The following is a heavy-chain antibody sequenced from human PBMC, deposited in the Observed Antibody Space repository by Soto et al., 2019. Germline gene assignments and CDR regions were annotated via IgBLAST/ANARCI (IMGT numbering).Heavy chain of an antibody. CDR3: ARDPTTMVRGVNWFDP. V-gene: IGHV1-18*01. Sequence: QVQLVQSGAEVKKPGASVKVSCKASGYTFTSYGISWVRQAPGQGLEWMGWISAYNGNTNYAQKLQGRVTMTTDTSTSTAYMELRSLRSDDTDVYYCARDPTTMVRGVNWFDPWGQGTLVTVSS. J-gene: IGHJ5*02. CDR1: GYTFTSYG. D-gene: IGHD3-10*01. CDR2: ISAYNGNT.